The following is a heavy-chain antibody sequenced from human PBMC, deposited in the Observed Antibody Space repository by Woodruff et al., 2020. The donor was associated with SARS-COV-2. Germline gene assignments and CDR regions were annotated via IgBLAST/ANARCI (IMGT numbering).Heavy chain of an antibody. V-gene: IGHV1-46*01. CDR3: ARGRRGRQSGSGSYSPNAGAFDI. J-gene: IGHJ3*02. Sequence: WMGIINPSAGRTSYAQKFQGRVTMTRDTSTSTVYMELSSLRSEDTAVYYCARGRRGRQSGSGSYSPNAGAFDIWGQGTMVTVSS. CDR2: INPSAGRT. D-gene: IGHD1-26*01.